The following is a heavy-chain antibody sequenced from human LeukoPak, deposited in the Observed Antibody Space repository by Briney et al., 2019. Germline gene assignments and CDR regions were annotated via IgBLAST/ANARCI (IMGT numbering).Heavy chain of an antibody. CDR3: ARDLYSYGYVGDY. Sequence: GGSLRLSCAASGFTFSSYIMNWVRQAPGKGLEWVSSISSSSSYIYYADSVKGRFTISRDNAKNSLYLQMNSLRAEDTAVYYCARDLYSYGYVGDYWGQGTLVTVSS. V-gene: IGHV3-21*01. CDR1: GFTFSSYI. D-gene: IGHD5-18*01. CDR2: ISSSSSYI. J-gene: IGHJ4*02.